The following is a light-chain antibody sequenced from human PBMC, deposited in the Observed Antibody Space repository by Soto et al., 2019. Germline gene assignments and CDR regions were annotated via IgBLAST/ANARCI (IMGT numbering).Light chain of an antibody. CDR1: QSISRQ. Sequence: DIQMTQSPSTLSASVGDRVSITCRASQSISRQLAWYQQKPGKAPNLLIYQASNLETGVPSRFTGSGSGTGFTIPISSLQPDDVATYYCLQYQSYWTFGQGTKVAVK. CDR3: LQYQSYWT. V-gene: IGKV1-5*03. CDR2: QAS. J-gene: IGKJ1*01.